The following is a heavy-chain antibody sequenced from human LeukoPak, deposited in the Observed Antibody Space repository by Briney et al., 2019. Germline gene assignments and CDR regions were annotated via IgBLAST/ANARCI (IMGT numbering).Heavy chain of an antibody. V-gene: IGHV3-30*18. CDR3: AKVWGHSMDV. D-gene: IGHD7-27*01. CDR1: GFTFSSYG. Sequence: GRSLRLSCAASGFTFSSYGMHWVRQAPGKGLEWVAVISYDGSNKYYADSVKGRFIISRDNSKNTLYLQMNSLRAEDTAVYYCAKVWGHSMDVWGQGTTVTVSS. J-gene: IGHJ6*02. CDR2: ISYDGSNK.